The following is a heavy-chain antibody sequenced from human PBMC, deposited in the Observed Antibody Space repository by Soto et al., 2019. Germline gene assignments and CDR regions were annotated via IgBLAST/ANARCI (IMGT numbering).Heavy chain of an antibody. CDR3: ARGEVRGLIATGLDY. Sequence: SETLSLTCSVSGGSISGSYWSWIRQSPGKGLEWLGYVYYTGSTNYSPSLRSRVSISVDTSRNEFSLRLTSVTAADTAAYYCARGEVRGLIATGLDYWGQGTLVTVSS. D-gene: IGHD3-10*01. CDR2: VYYTGST. V-gene: IGHV4-59*12. CDR1: GGSISGSY. J-gene: IGHJ4*02.